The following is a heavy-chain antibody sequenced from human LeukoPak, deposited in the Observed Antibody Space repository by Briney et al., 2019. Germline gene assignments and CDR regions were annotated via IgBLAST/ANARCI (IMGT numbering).Heavy chain of an antibody. D-gene: IGHD3-9*01. J-gene: IGHJ4*02. Sequence: PSETLSLTCTVSGGSISSSSYYWGWIRQPPGKGLEWIGSIYYSGSTYYNPSLKSRVTISVDTSKNQFSLKLSSVTAADTAVYYCARGSQYYDILTGYYNGGMDYWGQGTLVTVSS. CDR2: IYYSGST. CDR1: GGSISSSSYY. CDR3: ARGSQYYDILTGYYNGGMDY. V-gene: IGHV4-39*01.